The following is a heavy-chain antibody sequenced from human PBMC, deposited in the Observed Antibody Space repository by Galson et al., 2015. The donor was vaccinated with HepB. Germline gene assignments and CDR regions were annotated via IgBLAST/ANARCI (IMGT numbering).Heavy chain of an antibody. CDR1: GFTFSSYG. CDR2: ISYDGSNK. J-gene: IGHJ4*02. Sequence: SLRLSCAASGFTFSSYGMHWVRQAPGKGLEWVAVISYDGSNKYYADSVKGRFTISRDNSKNTLYLQMNSLRAEDTAVYYCARGREQQLLIDYWGQGTLVTVSS. D-gene: IGHD6-13*01. CDR3: ARGREQQLLIDY. V-gene: IGHV3-30*19.